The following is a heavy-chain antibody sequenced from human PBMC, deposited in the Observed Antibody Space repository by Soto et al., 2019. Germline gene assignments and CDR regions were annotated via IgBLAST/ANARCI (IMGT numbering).Heavy chain of an antibody. Sequence: GGSLRLSCAASGFTFSSYAMHWVRQAPGKGLEWVAVISYDGSNKYYADSVKGRFTISRDNSKNTLYLQMNSLRAEDTAVYYCARGPIAQQLVHPLGYWGQGTLVTVSS. CDR3: ARGPIAQQLVHPLGY. CDR1: GFTFSSYA. J-gene: IGHJ4*02. V-gene: IGHV3-30-3*01. D-gene: IGHD6-13*01. CDR2: ISYDGSNK.